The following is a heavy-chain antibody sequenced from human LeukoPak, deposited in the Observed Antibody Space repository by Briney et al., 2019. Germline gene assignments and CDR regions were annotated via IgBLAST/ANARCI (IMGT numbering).Heavy chain of an antibody. CDR3: ASMGGWGQIDY. CDR1: GGSFSGYY. CDR2: INHSGST. V-gene: IGHV4-34*01. D-gene: IGHD6-19*01. J-gene: IGHJ4*02. Sequence: KPSETLSLTCAVYGGSFSGYYWSWIRQPPGKGLEWIGEINHSGSTNYNPSLKSRVTISVDTSKNQFSLKLSSVTAADTAVYYCASMGGWGQIDYWGQGTLVTVSS.